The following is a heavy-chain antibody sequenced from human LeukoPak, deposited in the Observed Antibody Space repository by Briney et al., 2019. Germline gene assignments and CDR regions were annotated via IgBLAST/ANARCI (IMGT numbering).Heavy chain of an antibody. V-gene: IGHV1-2*02. Sequence: ASVKVSCKASGYTFTGYYMHWVRQAPGQGLEWMGWINPNSGGTNYAQKFQGRVTMTRDTSIDTAYMELSRLRSDDTAVYYCAREEGEWFGELFLPFNYWGQGTLVTVSS. CDR1: GYTFTGYY. CDR3: AREEGEWFGELFLPFNY. J-gene: IGHJ4*02. CDR2: INPNSGGT. D-gene: IGHD3-10*01.